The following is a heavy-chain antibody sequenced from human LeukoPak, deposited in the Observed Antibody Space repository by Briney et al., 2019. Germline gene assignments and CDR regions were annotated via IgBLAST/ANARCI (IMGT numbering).Heavy chain of an antibody. D-gene: IGHD2-21*01. V-gene: IGHV3-48*03. CDR1: GFTFSSYE. CDR2: ISRSGSTI. CDR3: ARRVIAVGLDY. Sequence: GGSLRLSCAASGFTFSSYEMNWVRQAPGKGLEWVSYISRSGSTIYYADSVKGRFTISRDNAKNSVFLQMNSLRAEDTAVYYCARRVIAVGLDYWGQGTLVTVSS. J-gene: IGHJ4*02.